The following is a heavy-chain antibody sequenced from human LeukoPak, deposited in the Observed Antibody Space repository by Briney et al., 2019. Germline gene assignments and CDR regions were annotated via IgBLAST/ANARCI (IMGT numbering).Heavy chain of an antibody. CDR2: INQDGSVT. Sequence: PGGSLRLSCAASGFTFSGHWMTWVRQAPGKGLEWVANINQDGSVTWYVDSVKGRFTISRDNAKNSLYLQMNSPRAEDTAVYYCARDYTGYSSSWYNWFDPWGQGTLVTVSS. D-gene: IGHD6-13*01. J-gene: IGHJ5*02. V-gene: IGHV3-7*01. CDR1: GFTFSGHW. CDR3: ARDYTGYSSSWYNWFDP.